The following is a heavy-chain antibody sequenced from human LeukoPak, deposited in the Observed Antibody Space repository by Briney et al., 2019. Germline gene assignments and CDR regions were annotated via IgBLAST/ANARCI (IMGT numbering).Heavy chain of an antibody. Sequence: PSENLSLTCTVSDDSISDYYRGWIRQPPGKGLGWIGYFHNSGTSTYNPSLKSRVTISADTSKNQFSLKLNSLTTADTAVYYCTRGAGWLIDYWGQGILVTVSS. CDR1: DDSISDYY. V-gene: IGHV4-59*01. CDR2: FHNSGTS. CDR3: TRGAGWLIDY. D-gene: IGHD3-16*01. J-gene: IGHJ4*02.